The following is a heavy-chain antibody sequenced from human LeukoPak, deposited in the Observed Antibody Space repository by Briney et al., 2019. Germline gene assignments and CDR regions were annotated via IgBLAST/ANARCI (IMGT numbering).Heavy chain of an antibody. CDR1: GFTFSSYA. V-gene: IGHV3-23*01. J-gene: IGHJ4*02. CDR2: ISGSGGST. Sequence: GGSLRLSCAASGFTFSSYAMSWVRQAPGKGLEWVSAISGSGGSTYYADSVKGRFTISRDNSKNTLYLQMNSLRAEDTAVYYCAKDRSTYSSGWEYYFDYWGQGTLVTVSS. CDR3: AKDRSTYSSGWEYYFDY. D-gene: IGHD6-19*01.